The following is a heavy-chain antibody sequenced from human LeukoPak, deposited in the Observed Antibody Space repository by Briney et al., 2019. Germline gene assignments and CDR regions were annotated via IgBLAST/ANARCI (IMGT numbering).Heavy chain of an antibody. CDR2: INPNSGGT. CDR3: ARGTSYYDFWSGYPRDYYYYMDV. J-gene: IGHJ6*03. CDR1: GYTFTGYY. D-gene: IGHD3-3*01. V-gene: IGHV1-2*02. Sequence: GASVKVSCKASGYTFTGYYMHWVRQAPGQGLEWMGWINPNSGGTNYAQKVQGRVTMTRDTSISTAYMELSRLRSDDTAVYYCARGTSYYDFWSGYPRDYYYYMDVWGKGTTVTVSS.